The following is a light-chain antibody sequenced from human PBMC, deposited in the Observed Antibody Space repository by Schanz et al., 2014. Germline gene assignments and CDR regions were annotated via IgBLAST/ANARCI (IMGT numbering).Light chain of an antibody. CDR3: QQYDNLPYT. J-gene: IGKJ2*01. V-gene: IGKV1-12*01. CDR2: AAS. CDR1: QNVSSW. Sequence: DIQMTQSPSSVSASVGDRVSLTCRASQNVSSWLGWFQQKPGKAPNLLIYAASSLQSGVPSRFSGSGSGTEFTLTISSLQPEDIATYYCQQYDNLPYTFGQGTKLEIK.